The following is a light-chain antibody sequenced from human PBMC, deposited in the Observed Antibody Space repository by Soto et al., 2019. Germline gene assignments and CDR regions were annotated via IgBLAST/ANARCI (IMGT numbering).Light chain of an antibody. J-gene: IGKJ1*01. CDR1: QSISSW. V-gene: IGKV1-5*03. CDR2: EGL. CDR3: QQYNTYSRT. Sequence: DIQMTQSPSTLSASVGDRVTITCRASQSISSWLAWYQQKPGKAPKLLIYEGLTLERGVPSRFSGSGSGTEFTLTISSLQPDDFATYYCQQYNTYSRTFGQGTKVEVK.